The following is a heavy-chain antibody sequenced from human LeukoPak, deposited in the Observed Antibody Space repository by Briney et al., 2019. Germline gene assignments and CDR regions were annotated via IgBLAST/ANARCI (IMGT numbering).Heavy chain of an antibody. CDR1: GGSSSSYA. J-gene: IGHJ4*02. CDR2: IIPIFGTA. V-gene: IGHV1-69*05. D-gene: IGHD1-26*01. CDR3: ARDFPDSIVGAPLDC. Sequence: GASVKVSCKASGGSSSSYAISWVRQAPGQGLEWMGGIIPIFGTANYAQKFQGRVTITTDESTSTAYMDLSSLRTEDTAVYYCARDFPDSIVGAPLDCWGQGTLVTVSS.